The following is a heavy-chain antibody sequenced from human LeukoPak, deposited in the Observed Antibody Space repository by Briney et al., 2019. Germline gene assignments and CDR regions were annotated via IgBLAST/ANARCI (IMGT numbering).Heavy chain of an antibody. D-gene: IGHD3-22*01. V-gene: IGHV3-53*01. CDR2: IYSGGTT. Sequence: GGSLRLSCAASGFTVNSNYWSWVRQAPGKGLEWVSVIYSGGTTYYADSVKGRFTFSRDNSKNMLHLQMNSLRAEDTAVYYCARMYYYDSSGYYYYFDYWGQGTLVTVSS. CDR3: ARMYYYDSSGYYYYFDY. CDR1: GFTVNSNY. J-gene: IGHJ4*02.